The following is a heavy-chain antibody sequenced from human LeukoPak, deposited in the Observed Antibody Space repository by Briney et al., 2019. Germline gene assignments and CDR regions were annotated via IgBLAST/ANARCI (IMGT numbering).Heavy chain of an antibody. Sequence: GGSLRLSCAASGFTFNNYAMHWVRQAPGKGLEWVSAISGSGGNTYYADSVKGRFTISRDNSKNTLYLQINSLRAEDTAVYYCAKGGNTMVRGLITYWGQGTLVTVSS. CDR1: GFTFNNYA. D-gene: IGHD3-10*01. V-gene: IGHV3-23*01. J-gene: IGHJ4*02. CDR2: ISGSGGNT. CDR3: AKGGNTMVRGLITY.